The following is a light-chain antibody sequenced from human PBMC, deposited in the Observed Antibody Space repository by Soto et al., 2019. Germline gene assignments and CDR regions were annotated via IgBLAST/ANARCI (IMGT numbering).Light chain of an antibody. Sequence: PLTQSPSFLSASVGDRVIITCRASQGIGSYLGWYQQAPGKAPKLLIYGASTLQSGVPSRFSGSGSGTEFTLTISSLQPEDVATYYCQQLNTYPAFGGGTKVDIK. J-gene: IGKJ4*01. V-gene: IGKV1-9*01. CDR1: QGIGSY. CDR3: QQLNTYPA. CDR2: GAS.